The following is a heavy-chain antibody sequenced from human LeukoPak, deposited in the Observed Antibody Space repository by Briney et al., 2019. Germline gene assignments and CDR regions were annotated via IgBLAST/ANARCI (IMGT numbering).Heavy chain of an antibody. D-gene: IGHD1-26*01. V-gene: IGHV4-34*01. Sequence: PSETLSLTSAVYGGSFSGNYWSWIRQPPGKGLEWIWEIDHNGSTNYDPYLQSRVTITVDTSKSQVYLKLSSVAAADTAVYYCARDSGSYLCHGFDPWGQGTLVTVSS. CDR3: ARDSGSYLCHGFDP. CDR1: GGSFSGNY. CDR2: IDHNGST. J-gene: IGHJ5*02.